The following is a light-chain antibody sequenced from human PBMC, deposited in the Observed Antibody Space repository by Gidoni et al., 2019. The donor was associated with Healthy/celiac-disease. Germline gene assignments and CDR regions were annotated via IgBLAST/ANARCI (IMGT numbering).Light chain of an antibody. CDR3: QQYGSSPTWT. Sequence: EIVLTHSPGTLSLSPGERATRSCRASQSVSSSYLAWYQQKPGQAPRLLIYGASSRATGIPDRFSGSGSGTDFTLTISRLEPEDFAVYYCQQYGSSPTWTFGQGTKVEIK. V-gene: IGKV3-20*01. J-gene: IGKJ1*01. CDR1: QSVSSSY. CDR2: GAS.